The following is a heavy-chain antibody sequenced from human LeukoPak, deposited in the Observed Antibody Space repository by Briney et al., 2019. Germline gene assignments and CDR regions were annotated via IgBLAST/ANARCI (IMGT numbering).Heavy chain of an antibody. CDR3: ARSDDGLDS. CDR2: INRDGSTT. D-gene: IGHD1-1*01. V-gene: IGHV3-74*01. J-gene: IGHJ4*02. Sequence: GGSLRLSCAASGFAFSSYAMSWVRQAPGKGLVWVSRINRDGSTTTYADSVKGRFTISRDNAKNTLYLQINSLRAEDTAVYYCARSDDGLDSWGQGTLVTVSS. CDR1: GFAFSSYA.